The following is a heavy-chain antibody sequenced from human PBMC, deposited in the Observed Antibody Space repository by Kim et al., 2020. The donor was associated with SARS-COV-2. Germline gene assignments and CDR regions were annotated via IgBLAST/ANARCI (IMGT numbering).Heavy chain of an antibody. D-gene: IGHD1-7*01. CDR3: ARFDGNYNYYFDY. J-gene: IGHJ4*02. V-gene: IGHV1-18*01. Sequence: YAHKLQGRVTMTTDTSTSTAYMELRSLRSDDTAVYYCARFDGNYNYYFDYWGQGTLVTVSS.